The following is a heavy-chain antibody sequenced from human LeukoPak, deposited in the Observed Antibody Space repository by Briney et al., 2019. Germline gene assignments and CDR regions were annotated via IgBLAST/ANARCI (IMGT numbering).Heavy chain of an antibody. V-gene: IGHV4-39*07. CDR3: ASVVPTAKVDY. J-gene: IGHJ4*02. CDR2: IYYSGNT. CDR1: GGSISSSSYY. Sequence: PSETLSLTCTVSGGSISSSSYYWGWIRQPPGKGLEWIGNIYYSGNTYYSPSLKSRVTISIDTPKNQFSLKLSSVTAADTAVYFCASVVPTAKVDYWGQGALVTVSS. D-gene: IGHD2-2*01.